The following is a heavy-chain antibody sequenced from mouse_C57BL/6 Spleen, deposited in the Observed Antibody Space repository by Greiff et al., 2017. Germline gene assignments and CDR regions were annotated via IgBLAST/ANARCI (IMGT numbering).Heavy chain of an antibody. CDR2: ISYSGST. Sequence: DVKLQESGPGLAKPSQTLSLTCSVTGYSITSDYWNWIRKFPGNKLEYMGYISYSGSTYYNPSLKSRISITRDTSKNQYYLQLNSVTTEDTATYYCARSVSSTFHAMDYWGQGTSVTVSS. D-gene: IGHD1-1*01. CDR1: GYSITSDY. V-gene: IGHV3-8*01. CDR3: ARSVSSTFHAMDY. J-gene: IGHJ4*01.